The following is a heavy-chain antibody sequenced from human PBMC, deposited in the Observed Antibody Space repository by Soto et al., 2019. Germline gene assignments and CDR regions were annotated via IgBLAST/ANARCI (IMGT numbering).Heavy chain of an antibody. V-gene: IGHV4-30-2*01. J-gene: IGHJ6*02. CDR3: ARGRTAMVIGPGTYYVMAV. CDR1: GGSISSGGYS. Sequence: SETLSHTCAVSGGSISSGGYSWSWIRQPPGKGLEWIGYIYHSGSTYYNPSLKSRVTISVDTSKNQFSLKLSSVTAADTAVYYCARGRTAMVIGPGTYYVMAVWGQGTTVTVSS. CDR2: IYHSGST. D-gene: IGHD5-18*01.